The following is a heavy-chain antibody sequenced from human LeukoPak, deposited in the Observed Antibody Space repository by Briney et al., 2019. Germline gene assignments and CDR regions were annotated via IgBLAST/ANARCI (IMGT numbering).Heavy chain of an antibody. Sequence: SETLSLTCTVSGGSISSYYWSWIRQPAGKGLEWIGRIYTSGSTNYNPSLKSRVTMSVDTSKNQFSLKLSSVTAADTAVYYCARVICSGGSCRFDYWGQGILVTVSS. CDR1: GGSISSYY. D-gene: IGHD2-15*01. CDR3: ARVICSGGSCRFDY. CDR2: IYTSGST. V-gene: IGHV4-4*07. J-gene: IGHJ4*02.